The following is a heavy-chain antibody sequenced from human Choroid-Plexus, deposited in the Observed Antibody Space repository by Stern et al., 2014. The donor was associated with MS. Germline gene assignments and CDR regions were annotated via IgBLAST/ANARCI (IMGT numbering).Heavy chain of an antibody. J-gene: IGHJ6*02. CDR1: GFTFGNSW. V-gene: IGHV3-7*01. CDR3: ARVYNTIYGIVTQRGSGMDV. Sequence: EVQLVESGGGLVQPGGSLTISCTAAGFTFGNSWMTWVRQAPGTGLEWEANIKDDGTEKDYVDSVKGRFTISRDNARNSLYLQMNSLRVEDPALYYCARVYNTIYGIVTQRGSGMDVWGQGTTVIVSS. D-gene: IGHD3-3*01. CDR2: IKDDGTEK.